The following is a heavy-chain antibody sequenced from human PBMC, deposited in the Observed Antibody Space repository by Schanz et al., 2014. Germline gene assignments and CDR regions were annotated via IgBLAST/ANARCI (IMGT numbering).Heavy chain of an antibody. CDR1: GSTLRSYG. Sequence: QGQLVESGGGVVQPGRSLRLSCAASGSTLRSYGMHWVRQAPGKGLEWVAGIWYDGSNEYYANSVKGRFTISRDNAKNTLYLQMNSLRAEDTAVYYCVRDTDYHFDYWGQGTLVTVSS. D-gene: IGHD4-17*01. J-gene: IGHJ4*02. CDR3: VRDTDYHFDY. CDR2: IWYDGSNE. V-gene: IGHV3-33*01.